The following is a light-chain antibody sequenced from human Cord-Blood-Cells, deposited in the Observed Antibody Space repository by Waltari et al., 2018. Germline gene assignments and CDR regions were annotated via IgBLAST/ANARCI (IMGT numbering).Light chain of an antibody. J-gene: IGKJ2*01. V-gene: IGKV1-8*01. CDR2: AAS. Sequence: AIRMTQSPSSLSASTGDRVPITCRASQGIRSYFAWYQQKPGKAPKLLLYAASTLQSGVPSRFSGSGSGTDFTLTISCLQSEDFATYYCQQYYSYMYTFGQGTKLEIK. CDR3: QQYYSYMYT. CDR1: QGIRSY.